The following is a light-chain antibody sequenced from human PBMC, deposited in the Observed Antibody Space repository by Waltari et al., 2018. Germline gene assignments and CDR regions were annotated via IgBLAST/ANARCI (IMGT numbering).Light chain of an antibody. J-gene: IGLJ3*02. V-gene: IGLV4-69*02. CDR1: SGHSNNV. CDR3: QTGGHGTWV. Sequence: QLVLTQSPSASASLGASVKLTCTLISGHSNNVLPWHQQQPEKGPRYLMKGNSNGSHSKGDEIPDRFSGSSSGAERYLTISSLQSEDEADYYCQTGGHGTWVFGGGTKLTVL. CDR2: GNSNGSH.